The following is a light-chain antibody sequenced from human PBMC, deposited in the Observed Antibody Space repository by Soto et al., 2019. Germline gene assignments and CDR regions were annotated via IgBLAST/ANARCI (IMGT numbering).Light chain of an antibody. V-gene: IGKV3-20*01. CDR3: QQYGSSRWT. J-gene: IGKJ1*01. CDR2: AAS. CDR1: QIVSSSY. Sequence: DIVLTQSPGTLSLSPGERATLSCRASQIVSSSYLAWYQQKPGQAPRLLIYAASSRATGIPDRFSGSGSGTDFTLTISRLEPEDFAVYYCQQYGSSRWTFGQGTKVDIK.